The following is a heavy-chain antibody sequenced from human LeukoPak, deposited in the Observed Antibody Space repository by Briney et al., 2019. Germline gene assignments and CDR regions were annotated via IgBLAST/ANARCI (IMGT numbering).Heavy chain of an antibody. CDR2: INQDGTEK. V-gene: IGHV3-7*03. J-gene: IGHJ4*02. CDR1: GFTFSIYG. CDR3: AKEEWLLAVYFDY. D-gene: IGHD3-3*01. Sequence: GGSLRLSCAASGFTFSIYGMHWVRQLPGKGLEWVANINQDGTEKYYVDSVKGQFTISRDNSKNTLYLQMNRLRAEDTAVYYCAKEEWLLAVYFDYWGQGTLVTVSS.